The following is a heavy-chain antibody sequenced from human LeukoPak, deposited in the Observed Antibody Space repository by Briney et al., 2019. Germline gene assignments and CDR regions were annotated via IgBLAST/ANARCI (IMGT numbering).Heavy chain of an antibody. J-gene: IGHJ4*02. D-gene: IGHD3-9*01. Sequence: SSVTVSCKASGGTFSSYAISWVRQAPGQGLEWMGGIIPIFGTANYAQKFQGRVTVTADKSTSTAYMELSSLRSEDTAVYYCAINGDYDILTGYYHWGQGTLVTVSS. CDR3: AINGDYDILTGYYH. CDR2: IIPIFGTA. CDR1: GGTFSSYA. V-gene: IGHV1-69*06.